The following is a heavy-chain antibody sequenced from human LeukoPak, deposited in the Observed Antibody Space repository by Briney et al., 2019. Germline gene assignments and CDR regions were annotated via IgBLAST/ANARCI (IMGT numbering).Heavy chain of an antibody. Sequence: QTLSLTCVVSGDSVPGSGVGWHWIRQSPSRGLEWLGKTYYWSKWYYDYAISVKSRITIKPDTSRNQFSLQLDSVTPDDTAMYFCARSKNYAFDFWGPGVLVTVSS. CDR2: TYYWSKWYY. CDR3: ARSKNYAFDF. CDR1: GDSVPGSGVG. J-gene: IGHJ4*02. D-gene: IGHD1-7*01. V-gene: IGHV6-1*01.